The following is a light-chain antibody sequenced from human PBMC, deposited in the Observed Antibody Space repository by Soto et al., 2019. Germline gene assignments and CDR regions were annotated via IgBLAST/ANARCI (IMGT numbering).Light chain of an antibody. J-gene: IGKJ2*01. CDR3: QQRSNWPYT. V-gene: IGKV3-11*01. CDR2: DAS. Sequence: EIVLTQSPATLSLSPGERATLSCRASQSVSRFLTWYQQKSCQAPRLLIYDASNRATDIPPRFSGSGSGTDFTLTISSLEPEDFAVYYCQQRSNWPYTFGQGTKLEIK. CDR1: QSVSRF.